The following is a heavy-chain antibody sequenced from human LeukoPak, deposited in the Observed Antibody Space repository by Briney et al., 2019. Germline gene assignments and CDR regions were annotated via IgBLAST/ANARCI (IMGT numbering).Heavy chain of an antibody. Sequence: PSETLSLTRTVSGASIGSFYWVWIRQPAGKGLEWIGRLYNGGDTNYSPSLRSRVTMPVDTSKNQFSLKLKSVTAADTAVYYCARGVEASGVGFYAFDIWGQGTMVTVSS. CDR3: ARGVEASGVGFYAFDI. V-gene: IGHV4-4*07. D-gene: IGHD6-13*01. CDR1: GASIGSFY. CDR2: LYNGGDT. J-gene: IGHJ3*02.